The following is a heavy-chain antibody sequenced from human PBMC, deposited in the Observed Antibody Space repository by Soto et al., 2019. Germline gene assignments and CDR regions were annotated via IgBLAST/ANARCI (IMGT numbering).Heavy chain of an antibody. D-gene: IGHD3-10*01. V-gene: IGHV2-5*02. CDR3: AHLIRGVIIFHY. Sequence: QITLKESGPPLVKPTQTLTLTCTFSGFSLSTSGVAVGWIRQPPGKALEWLALIYWDDDKRYNPSLKSRLTIXKXXSKTQGAPTMTHMHPVDTATYYCAHLIRGVIIFHYWGQGTLVTVSS. CDR2: IYWDDDK. J-gene: IGHJ4*02. CDR1: GFSLSTSGVA.